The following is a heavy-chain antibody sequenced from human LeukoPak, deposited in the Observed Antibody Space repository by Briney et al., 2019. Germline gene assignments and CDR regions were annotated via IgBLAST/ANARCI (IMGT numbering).Heavy chain of an antibody. J-gene: IGHJ4*02. CDR1: GFSFTTHW. D-gene: IGHD2-2*01. V-gene: IGHV5-51*01. Sequence: LKISCTGPGFSFTTHWIGTARPMPGNPQERLGIIYPGAPGTRYSPSFKGQVTISADKSISTADLQWSRLKASDTAMYYSARLPATEEYRPATSYQDGDFDFWGQGTLVTVSS. CDR2: IYPGAPGT. CDR3: ARLPATEEYRPATSYQDGDFDF.